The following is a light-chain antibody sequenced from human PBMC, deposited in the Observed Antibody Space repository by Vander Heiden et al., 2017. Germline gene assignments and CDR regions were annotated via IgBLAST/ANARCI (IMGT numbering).Light chain of an antibody. Sequence: DSVMNQSPLPLPVNPGEPASISCRSRLRLLSNVYYYLDWYLQKPGQSPQLLIYLASHRASGVPDRFSGTGSGTDFTLKISRVEAEDVGVYYCMQALLTPYTFGQGTKLEI. J-gene: IGKJ2*01. V-gene: IGKV2-28*01. CDR2: LAS. CDR1: LRLLSNVYYY. CDR3: MQALLTPYT.